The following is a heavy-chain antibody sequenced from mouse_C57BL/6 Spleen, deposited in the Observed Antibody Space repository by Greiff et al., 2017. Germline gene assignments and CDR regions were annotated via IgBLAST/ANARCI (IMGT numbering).Heavy chain of an antibody. CDR3: ARGSIYYGNYYYAMDY. J-gene: IGHJ4*01. D-gene: IGHD2-1*01. V-gene: IGHV1-55*01. CDR2: IYPGSGST. CDR1: GYTFTSYW. Sequence: VQLQQSGAELVKPGASVKMSCKASGYTFTSYWITWVKQRPGQGLEWIGDIYPGSGSTNYNEKFKSKATLTVDTSSSTAYMQLSSLTSEDSAVYYCARGSIYYGNYYYAMDYWGQGTSVTVSS.